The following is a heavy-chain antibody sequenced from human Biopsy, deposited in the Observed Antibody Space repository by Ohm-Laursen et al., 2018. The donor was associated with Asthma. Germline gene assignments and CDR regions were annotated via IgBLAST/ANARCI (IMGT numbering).Heavy chain of an antibody. V-gene: IGHV4-39*01. CDR1: GGSTTSSSYN. D-gene: IGHD3-22*01. Sequence: SDTLSLTCAVSGGSTTSSSYNWGWIRQPPGKGMEWIGSMYHSGSPYYHPSLKSRATISVDTSKNQLSLKMSSVTAADTAVYFCVRHQYSSSWSTFDYWGQGALVTV. CDR2: MYHSGSP. CDR3: VRHQYSSSWSTFDY. J-gene: IGHJ4*02.